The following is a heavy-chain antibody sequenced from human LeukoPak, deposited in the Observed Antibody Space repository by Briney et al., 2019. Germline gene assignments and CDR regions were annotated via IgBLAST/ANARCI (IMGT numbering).Heavy chain of an antibody. CDR1: GFTFTTFW. CDR2: IKQDGSER. CDR3: AGSRWQVYLDY. J-gene: IGHJ4*02. D-gene: IGHD6-19*01. V-gene: IGHV3-7*01. Sequence: GGSLRLSCAASGFTFTTFWMSWVRQSPGKGLEWVANIKQDGSERYYEDSVKGRFTISRDNAKNSLYLQMNSLRAEDTGVYYCAGSRWQVYLDYWGQGALVTVSS.